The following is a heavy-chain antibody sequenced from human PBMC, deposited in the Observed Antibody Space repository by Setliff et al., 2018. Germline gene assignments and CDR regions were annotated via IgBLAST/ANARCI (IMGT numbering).Heavy chain of an antibody. Sequence: SETLSLTCTVSGYSISSGYYWGWIRQPPGKGLEWIGNMYHSGSVYYNPSLKSRVTISVDTSKNQFSLKLSSVTAADTAVYYCARLGGVGATILNYFDYWGQGTLVTVSS. CDR1: GYSISSGYY. CDR3: ARLGGVGATILNYFDY. CDR2: MYHSGSV. V-gene: IGHV4-38-2*02. D-gene: IGHD1-26*01. J-gene: IGHJ4*02.